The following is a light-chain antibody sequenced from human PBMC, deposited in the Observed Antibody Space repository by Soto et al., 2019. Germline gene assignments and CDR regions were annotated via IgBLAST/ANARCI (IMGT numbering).Light chain of an antibody. Sequence: DIGLTQSPATLSLSPGERATLSCGASQTVSSNLAWYQQKPGQAPRLLIYGASTRAAGIPARFSGSGSGTEFTLTISSLRSEDFAVYYCQQYNNWPRTFGQGTKVDIK. J-gene: IGKJ2*01. CDR2: GAS. CDR1: QTVSSN. CDR3: QQYNNWPRT. V-gene: IGKV3-15*01.